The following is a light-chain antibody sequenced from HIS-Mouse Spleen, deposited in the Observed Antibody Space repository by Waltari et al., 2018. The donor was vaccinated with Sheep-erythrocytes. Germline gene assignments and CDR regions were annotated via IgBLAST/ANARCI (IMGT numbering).Light chain of an antibody. CDR3: AAWDDSLNGPV. CDR2: YDD. J-gene: IGLJ3*02. CDR1: SSNIGNNA. Sequence: QSVLTQPPSVSEAPRQRVTISCSGISSNIGNNAVHWYQQLPGKAPKLLIYYDDLLPSGVSDRFSGSKSGTSASLAISGLQSEDEADYYCAAWDDSLNGPVFGGGTKLTVL. V-gene: IGLV1-36*01.